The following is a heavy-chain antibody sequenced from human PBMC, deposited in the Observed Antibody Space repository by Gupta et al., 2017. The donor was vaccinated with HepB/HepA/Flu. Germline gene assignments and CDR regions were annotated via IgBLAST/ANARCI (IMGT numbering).Heavy chain of an antibody. CDR2: IIPILGIA. V-gene: IGHV1-69*04. CDR3: ARGSETGTTHFLLDY. D-gene: IGHD1-1*01. Sequence: QVQLVQSGAEVKKPGSSVKVSCKASGGTFSSYAISWVRQAPGQGLEWMGRIIPILGIANYAQKFQGRVTITADKSTSTAYMELSSLRSEDTAVYYCARGSETGTTHFLLDYWGQGTLVTVSS. CDR1: GGTFSSYA. J-gene: IGHJ4*02.